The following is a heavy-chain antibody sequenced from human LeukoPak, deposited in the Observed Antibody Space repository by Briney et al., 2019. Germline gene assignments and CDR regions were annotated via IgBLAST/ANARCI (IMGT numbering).Heavy chain of an antibody. V-gene: IGHV3-33*01. CDR2: IWHDGSNK. J-gene: IGHJ4*02. CDR3: ARGMSDSSGYYYRANFDY. CDR1: GFTFSSYG. Sequence: GGSLRLSCAASGFTFSSYGMHWVRQAPGKGLEWVALIWHDGSNKYYADSVKGRFTISRDNSKNTLYLQMDSLRAEDTAMYYCARGMSDSSGYYYRANFDYWGQGTLVTVSS. D-gene: IGHD3-22*01.